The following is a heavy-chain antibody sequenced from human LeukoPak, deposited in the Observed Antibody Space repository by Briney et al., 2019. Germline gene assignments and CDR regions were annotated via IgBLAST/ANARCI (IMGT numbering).Heavy chain of an antibody. CDR1: GFTFSGYW. CDR3: ARIGMTNYHDSSGYFDY. D-gene: IGHD3-22*01. Sequence: GGSLRLSCAASGFTFSGYWMSWVRQAPGKGLEWVAHIKQDGSDKYYVDSVKGRFTISRDNAKNSLYLQMNSLRAEDTAVYYCARIGMTNYHDSSGYFDYWGQGTLVTVSS. CDR2: IKQDGSDK. V-gene: IGHV3-7*01. J-gene: IGHJ4*02.